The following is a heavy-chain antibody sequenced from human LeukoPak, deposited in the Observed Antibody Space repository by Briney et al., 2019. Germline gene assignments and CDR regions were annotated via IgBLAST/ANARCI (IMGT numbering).Heavy chain of an antibody. CDR2: MNPNSGNT. J-gene: IGHJ5*02. Sequence: EASVKVSCKASGYTFTSYDINWVRQAPGQGLEWMGRMNPNSGNTGYAQKFQGRVTMTRNTSISTAYMELSSLRSEDTAVYYCARGFRAGCSSTSCYKGFDPWGQGTLVTVSS. CDR1: GYTFTSYD. D-gene: IGHD2-2*02. V-gene: IGHV1-8*01. CDR3: ARGFRAGCSSTSCYKGFDP.